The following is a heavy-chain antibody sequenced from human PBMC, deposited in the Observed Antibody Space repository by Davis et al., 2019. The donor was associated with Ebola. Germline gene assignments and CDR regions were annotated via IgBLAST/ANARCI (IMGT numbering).Heavy chain of an antibody. D-gene: IGHD5-12*01. V-gene: IGHV1-2*04. Sequence: SVTVSCKASRYTFTGYYIHWVRHAPGQGLEWMGWINPNSGGTNYAQKFQGWVTMTRDTSISTAYMELSRLRSDDTAVYYCARDGDTIVATRYYYYYGMDVWGQGTTVTVSS. CDR1: RYTFTGYY. J-gene: IGHJ6*02. CDR3: ARDGDTIVATRYYYYYGMDV. CDR2: INPNSGGT.